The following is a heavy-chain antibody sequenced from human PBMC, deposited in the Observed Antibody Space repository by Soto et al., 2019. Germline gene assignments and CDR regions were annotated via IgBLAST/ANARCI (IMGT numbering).Heavy chain of an antibody. Sequence: EVQLVESGGGLVQPGGSLRLSCAASGFTFSRFWMSWVRQAPGKGLEWVANIRQDGSEAFYVDSVKGRFTISRDNAKNSLYMHKNRLKAEETAMYHCARYDVAVAIWGENWFDPWGQGTLVTVSS. V-gene: IGHV3-7*03. CDR1: GFTFSRFW. CDR3: ARYDVAVAIWGENWFDP. CDR2: IRQDGSEA. J-gene: IGHJ5*02. D-gene: IGHD6-19*01.